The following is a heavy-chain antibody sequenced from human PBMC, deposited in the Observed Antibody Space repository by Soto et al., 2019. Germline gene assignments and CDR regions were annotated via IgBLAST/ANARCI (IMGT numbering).Heavy chain of an antibody. J-gene: IGHJ5*02. D-gene: IGHD3-16*02. CDR2: IYYSGST. V-gene: IGHV4-59*08. CDR1: GGSISSYY. Sequence: SETLSLTCTVSGGSISSYYWSWIRQPPGKGLEWIGHIYYSGSTNYNPSLKSRVSISVDKSKNQFSLKLSSVTAADTAVYYCARTRGLSYNWFDPWGQGTLVTVSS. CDR3: ARTRGLSYNWFDP.